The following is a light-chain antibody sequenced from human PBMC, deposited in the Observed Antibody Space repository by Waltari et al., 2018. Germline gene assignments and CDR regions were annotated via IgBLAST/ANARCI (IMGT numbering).Light chain of an antibody. CDR2: LGS. V-gene: IGKV2-28*01. CDR1: QSLLHSNGYNY. J-gene: IGKJ2*01. CDR3: MQGLQTLYT. Sequence: EIVMTQSPLSLPVSPGEPASISCRSSQSLLHSNGYNYLDWYLQKPGQSPQLLIYLGSNRASGVPDRFSGCGSGTDFTLKISRVEAEDVGVYYCMQGLQTLYTFGQGSKLEIK.